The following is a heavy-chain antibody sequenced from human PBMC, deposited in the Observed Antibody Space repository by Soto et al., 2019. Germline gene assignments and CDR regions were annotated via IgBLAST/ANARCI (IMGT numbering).Heavy chain of an antibody. Sequence: SVKVSCKASGGTFSSYAISWVRQAPGQGLEWMGGIIPIFGTANYAQKFQGRVTITADKSTSTAYMELSSLRSEDTAVYYCARDGQVNYYDSSGYRPDAFDIWGQGTMVTVSS. CDR3: ARDGQVNYYDSSGYRPDAFDI. D-gene: IGHD3-22*01. J-gene: IGHJ3*02. CDR2: IIPIFGTA. V-gene: IGHV1-69*06. CDR1: GGTFSSYA.